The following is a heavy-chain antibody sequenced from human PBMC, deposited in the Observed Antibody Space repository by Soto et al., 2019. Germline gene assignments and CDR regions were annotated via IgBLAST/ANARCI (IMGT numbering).Heavy chain of an antibody. CDR1: GFTVTDYV. CDR2: ISYDGNYK. D-gene: IGHD2-15*01. Sequence: GGSLRLSCEASGFTVTDYVMHWVRQAPGKGLKWVAKISYDGNYKYYADTVKGRFTISRDNSKNTLNLQMNSLKAEKKDLYYCAKDRGKHCSGGSCYLFDYWGQGIMVTVSS. J-gene: IGHJ4*02. CDR3: AKDRGKHCSGGSCYLFDY. V-gene: IGHV3-30*18.